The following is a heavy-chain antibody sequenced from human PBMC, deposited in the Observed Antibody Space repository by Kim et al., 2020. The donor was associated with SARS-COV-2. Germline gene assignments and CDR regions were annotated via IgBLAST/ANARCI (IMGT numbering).Heavy chain of an antibody. Sequence: SVKVSCKTSGGTFSNYAFSWVRQAPGQGLEWVGRIKPLLGIVDYAQKFRGRVTISADRSSNTAYLEMSSLTSDDTAVYFCAIDTSVAGAVYWGQGTLVT. CDR3: AIDTSVAGAVY. J-gene: IGHJ4*02. D-gene: IGHD6-19*01. CDR1: GGTFSNYA. V-gene: IGHV1-69*04. CDR2: IKPLLGIV.